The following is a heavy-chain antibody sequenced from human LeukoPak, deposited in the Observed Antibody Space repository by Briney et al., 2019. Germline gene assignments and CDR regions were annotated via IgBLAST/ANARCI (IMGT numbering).Heavy chain of an antibody. Sequence: LRLSXAXXXFTFXXXAMHWVRQAPGKGLEGVSGISWNSGSIGYADSVKGRFTISRDNAKNSLYLQMNSLRAEDTALYYCAKLGDSSGYFGDDAFDIWGQGTMVTVSS. D-gene: IGHD3-22*01. V-gene: IGHV3-9*01. CDR1: XFTFXXXA. CDR3: AKLGDSSGYFGDDAFDI. CDR2: ISWNSGSI. J-gene: IGHJ3*02.